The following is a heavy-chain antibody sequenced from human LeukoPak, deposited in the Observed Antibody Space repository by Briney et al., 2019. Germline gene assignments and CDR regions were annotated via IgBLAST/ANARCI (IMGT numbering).Heavy chain of an antibody. J-gene: IGHJ4*02. CDR1: GFTFSSYS. Sequence: GGSLRLSCAASGFTFSSYSMNWVRQAPGKGLEGVSFISSSSSTIYYADSVKGRFTISRDNAKNSLYLQMNSLRAEDTAVYYCARDPDDARVDHWGQGTLVTVSS. CDR2: ISSSSSTI. CDR3: ARDPDDARVDH. V-gene: IGHV3-48*01. D-gene: IGHD1-1*01.